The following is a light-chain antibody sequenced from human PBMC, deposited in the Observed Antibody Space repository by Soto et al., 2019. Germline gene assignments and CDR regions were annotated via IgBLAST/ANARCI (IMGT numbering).Light chain of an antibody. CDR1: SGHSSNI. Sequence: QSVLTQSSSVSASLGSSVKLTCTLSSGHSSNIIAWHQQQPGKAPRYLMKVEGSGTFNKGSGVPDRFSGYRSGADRYLTISDLQFEDEADYYCETWDSNTRVFGGGTKVTVL. CDR3: ETWDSNTRV. CDR2: VEGSGTF. J-gene: IGLJ3*02. V-gene: IGLV4-60*02.